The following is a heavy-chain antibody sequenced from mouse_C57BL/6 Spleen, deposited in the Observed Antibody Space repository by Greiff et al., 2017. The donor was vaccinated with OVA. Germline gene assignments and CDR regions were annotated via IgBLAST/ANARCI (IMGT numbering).Heavy chain of an antibody. CDR2: ISYDGSN. Sequence: EVKLQESGPGLVKPSQSLSLTCSVTGYSITSGYYWNWIRQFPGNQLEWMGYISYDGSNNYNPSLKNRISLTRDTSKNPCFLKLNSVTTEDTDTYFCARVFTWEGYFDVWGTGTTVTVSS. J-gene: IGHJ1*03. V-gene: IGHV3-6*01. D-gene: IGHD4-1*01. CDR1: GYSITSGYY. CDR3: ARVFTWEGYFDV.